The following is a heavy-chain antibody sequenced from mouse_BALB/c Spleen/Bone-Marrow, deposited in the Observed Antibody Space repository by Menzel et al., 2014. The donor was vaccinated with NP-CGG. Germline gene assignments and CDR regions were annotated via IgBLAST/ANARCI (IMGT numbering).Heavy chain of an antibody. V-gene: IGHV4-1*02. CDR1: GVDFSRYW. CDR3: ALLGNYGYFDV. D-gene: IGHD2-1*01. J-gene: IGHJ1*01. CDR2: INPDSSTI. Sequence: EAGGVDFSRYWMSWVRQAPGKGLEWIGEINPDSSTINYTPSLKDKFIISRDNAKNTLYLQMSKVRSEDTALYYCALLGNYGYFDVWGAGTTVTVSS.